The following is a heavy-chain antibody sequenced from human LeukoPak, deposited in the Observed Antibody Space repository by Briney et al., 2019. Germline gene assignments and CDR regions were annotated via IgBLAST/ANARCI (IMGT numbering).Heavy chain of an antibody. D-gene: IGHD5-12*01. J-gene: IGHJ4*02. V-gene: IGHV3-74*01. CDR1: GFTISSKY. Sequence: PGGSLRLSCAASGFTISSKYMNWVRQSPGKGLVWVSRINSDGSSTSYADSVKGRFTISRDNAKDTLYLQMNSLRAEDTAVYYCARAQHSGYERYQYYFDYWGQGTLVTVSS. CDR3: ARAQHSGYERYQYYFDY. CDR2: INSDGSST.